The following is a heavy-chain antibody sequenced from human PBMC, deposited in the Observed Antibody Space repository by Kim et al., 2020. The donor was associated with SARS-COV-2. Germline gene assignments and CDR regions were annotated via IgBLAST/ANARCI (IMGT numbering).Heavy chain of an antibody. D-gene: IGHD6-13*01. J-gene: IGHJ6*02. CDR1: GYTFTSYA. CDR2: INAGNGNT. CDR3: ARYLSSSSSWYYDYGMDV. V-gene: IGHV1-3*01. Sequence: ASVKVSCKASGYTFTSYAMHWVRQAPGQRLEWMGWINAGNGNTKYSQKFQGRVTITRDTSASTAYMELSSLRSEDTAVYYCARYLSSSSSWYYDYGMDVWGQGTTVTVSS.